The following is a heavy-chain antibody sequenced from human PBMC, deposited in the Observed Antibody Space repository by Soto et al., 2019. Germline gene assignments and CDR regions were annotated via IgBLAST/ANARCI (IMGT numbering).Heavy chain of an antibody. CDR1: GYTFTSYG. V-gene: IGHV1-18*01. J-gene: IGHJ4*02. Sequence: ASVKVSCKASGYTFTSYGISWVRQAPGQGLDWMGWISTYNDNTNYAQKLQGRVTMTTDTSTNTAYLELRRLRSDDTAVYYCARAPSRLPPDYWGQGTLVTVSS. CDR2: ISTYNDNT. D-gene: IGHD2-15*01. CDR3: ARAPSRLPPDY.